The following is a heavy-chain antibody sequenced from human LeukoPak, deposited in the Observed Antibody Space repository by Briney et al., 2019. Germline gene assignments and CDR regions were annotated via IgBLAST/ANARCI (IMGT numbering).Heavy chain of an antibody. V-gene: IGHV3-11*01. D-gene: IGHD2-2*02. CDR3: ARGDIVVVPAAISRFDP. J-gene: IGHJ5*02. Sequence: RSGGSLRLSCAASGFTFSDYYMSWIRQAPGKGLEWVSYISSSGSTIYYADSVKGRFTISRDNAKNSLYLQMNSLRAEDTAVYYCARGDIVVVPAAISRFDPWGQGTLVTVSS. CDR2: ISSSGSTI. CDR1: GFTFSDYY.